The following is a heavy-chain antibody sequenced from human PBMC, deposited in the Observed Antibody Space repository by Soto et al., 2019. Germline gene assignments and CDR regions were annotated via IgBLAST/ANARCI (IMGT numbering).Heavy chain of an antibody. CDR2: INDGNGKT. J-gene: IGHJ4*02. CDR3: ARAFYGIDY. V-gene: IGHV1-3*01. D-gene: IGHD3-16*01. Sequence: QVQLVQSGAEVKKPGASVKVSCKASGYTFTSYAMHWVRQAPGQRLEWMGWINDGNGKTKYSQKFQGRVTITRDTSASTAYMELRSLRSEDTAVYYCARAFYGIDYWGQGTLVTVSS. CDR1: GYTFTSYA.